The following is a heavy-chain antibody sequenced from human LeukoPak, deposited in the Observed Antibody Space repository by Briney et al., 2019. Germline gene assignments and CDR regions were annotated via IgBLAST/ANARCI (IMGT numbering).Heavy chain of an antibody. Sequence: GGSLRLSCAASGFTFSSYSMNWVRQAPGKGLEWVSSISSSSSHIYYADSVKGRFTISRDNAKNSLYPQMNSLRAEDTAVYYCAKWLSSSWAPFDYWGQGTLVTVSS. D-gene: IGHD6-13*01. CDR2: ISSSSSHI. V-gene: IGHV3-21*04. CDR3: AKWLSSSWAPFDY. J-gene: IGHJ4*02. CDR1: GFTFSSYS.